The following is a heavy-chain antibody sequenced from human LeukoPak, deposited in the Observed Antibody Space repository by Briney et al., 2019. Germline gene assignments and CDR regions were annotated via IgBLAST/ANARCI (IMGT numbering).Heavy chain of an antibody. CDR3: ARVMGYGDSPHYYYYYGMDV. D-gene: IGHD4-17*01. J-gene: IGHJ6*02. Sequence: SETLSLTCTVSGGSISSSSYYWGWIRQPPGKGLEWIGEINHSGSTNYNPSLKSRVTISVDTSKNQFSLKLSSVTAADTAVYYCARVMGYGDSPHYYYYYGMDVWGQGTTVTVSS. CDR1: GGSISSSSYY. V-gene: IGHV4-39*07. CDR2: INHSGST.